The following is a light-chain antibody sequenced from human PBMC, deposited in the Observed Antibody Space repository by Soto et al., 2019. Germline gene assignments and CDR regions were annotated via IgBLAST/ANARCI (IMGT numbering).Light chain of an antibody. CDR3: QQYNSYWT. CDR1: QTISTW. V-gene: IGKV1-5*01. CDR2: DAS. J-gene: IGKJ1*01. Sequence: DGKMTRSPSTLSSGLYSRVSITCRASQTISTWLAWYQQKPGKAPNLLIYDASNLEVGVPSRFSGSGSGTEFTLTSSSLQPDDCATYYCQQYNSYWTFGQGTKVDIK.